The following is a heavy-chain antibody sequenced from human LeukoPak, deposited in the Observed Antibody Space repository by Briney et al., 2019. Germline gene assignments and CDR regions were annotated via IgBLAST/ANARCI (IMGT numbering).Heavy chain of an antibody. CDR3: LLIILGGSSQK. CDR2: LYNAGST. D-gene: IGHD3-3*01. CDR1: GFIVSNNY. Sequence: GGSLRLSCVASGFIVSNNYMSWVRQAPGKGLEWVSVLYNAGSTYYADSVKGRFTTSRDNAKNTFYLQMNSLRVEDTAVYYCLLIILGGSSQKWGQGTLVTVSS. J-gene: IGHJ1*01. V-gene: IGHV3-53*01.